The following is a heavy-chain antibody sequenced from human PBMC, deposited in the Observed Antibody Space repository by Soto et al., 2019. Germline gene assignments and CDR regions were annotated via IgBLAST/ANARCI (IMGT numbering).Heavy chain of an antibody. CDR2: IYHTVIT. J-gene: IGHJ6*02. D-gene: IGHD6-13*01. Sequence: SETLSPTCAVSGDSISSSNWWTCVRQPPGKGLEWIGDIYHTVITKYNPSLKSRVTILVDKSKNQFSLKLTSVTSADTALYYCGRYSASGLYYYFGMDVWGQGNTVTVSS. CDR3: GRYSASGLYYYFGMDV. V-gene: IGHV4-4*02. CDR1: GDSISSSNW.